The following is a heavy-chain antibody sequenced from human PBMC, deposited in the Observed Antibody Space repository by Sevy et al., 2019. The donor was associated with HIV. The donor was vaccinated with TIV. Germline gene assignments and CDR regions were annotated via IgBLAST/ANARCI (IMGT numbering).Heavy chain of an antibody. D-gene: IGHD3-22*01. Sequence: GSLRLSCAASGFTFSSYAMHWVRQAPGKGLEWVAVISYDGSNKYYADSVKGRFTISRDNSKNTLYLQMNSLRAEDTAVYYCARNSGGPMIVVVITYFDYWGQGTLVTVSS. CDR3: ARNSGGPMIVVVITYFDY. J-gene: IGHJ4*02. CDR1: GFTFSSYA. CDR2: ISYDGSNK. V-gene: IGHV3-30-3*01.